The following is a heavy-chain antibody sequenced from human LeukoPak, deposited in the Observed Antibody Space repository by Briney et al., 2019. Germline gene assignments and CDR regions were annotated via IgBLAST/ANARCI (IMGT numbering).Heavy chain of an antibody. Sequence: SGTLSLTCGVSGGSIDITNYWSWVRQAAGKGLEWIGEISHDGTTNHNPSLRSRVAMSLDRANNQFSLSLTSVTAADTAVYYCTREDRPFCPFAYWGQGVLVTVSS. CDR1: GGSIDITNY. CDR2: ISHDGTT. D-gene: IGHD3-22*01. J-gene: IGHJ4*02. CDR3: TREDRPFCPFAY. V-gene: IGHV4-4*02.